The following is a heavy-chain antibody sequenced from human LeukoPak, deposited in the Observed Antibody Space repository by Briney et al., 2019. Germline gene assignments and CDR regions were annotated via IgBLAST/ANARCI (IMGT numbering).Heavy chain of an antibody. D-gene: IGHD1-1*01. CDR3: ARHQLGRRKPFDY. Sequence: SETLSLTCTVSGGSISSYYWSWIRQPAGKGLEWIASIYSTGNTYFNPSFKSRVTISVDTSKNQFSLNMHSVTAADTAVYYCARHQLGRRKPFDYWGQGSLVTVSS. J-gene: IGHJ4*02. CDR2: IYSTGNT. V-gene: IGHV4-59*05. CDR1: GGSISSYY.